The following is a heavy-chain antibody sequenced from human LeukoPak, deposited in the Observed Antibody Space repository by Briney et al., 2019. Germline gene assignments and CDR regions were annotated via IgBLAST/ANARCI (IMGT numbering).Heavy chain of an antibody. Sequence: GASVKVSCKASGYTFTGYYMHWVRQAPGQGLEWMGWINPNSGGTNYAQKFQGRVTMTRDTSISTAYMELSRLRSDDTAVYYCARDVFGYDSRGDPDYWGQGTLVTVSS. J-gene: IGHJ4*02. CDR1: GYTFTGYY. D-gene: IGHD3-22*01. CDR3: ARDVFGYDSRGDPDY. V-gene: IGHV1-2*02. CDR2: INPNSGGT.